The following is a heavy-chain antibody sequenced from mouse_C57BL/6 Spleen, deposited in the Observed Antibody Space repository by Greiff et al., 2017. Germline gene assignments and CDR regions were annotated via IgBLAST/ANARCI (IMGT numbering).Heavy chain of an antibody. V-gene: IGHV5-17*01. D-gene: IGHD1-1*01. J-gene: IGHJ4*01. CDR2: ISSGSSTI. CDR1: GFTFSDYG. CDR3: ARVDYYAYAMDY. Sequence: EVQVVESGGGLVKPGGSLKLSCAASGFTFSDYGMHWVRQAPEKGLEWVAYISSGSSTIYYADTVKGRFTISRDNAKNTLFLQMTSLRSEDTAMYYCARVDYYAYAMDYWGQGTSVTVSS.